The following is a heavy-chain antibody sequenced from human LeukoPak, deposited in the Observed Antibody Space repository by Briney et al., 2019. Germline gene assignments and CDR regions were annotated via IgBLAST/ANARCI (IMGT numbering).Heavy chain of an antibody. CDR1: GGSXXGYY. CDR3: ARSGPYYYDSSGRKYFQH. Sequence: TXSLXCAXYGGSXXGYYWSWIRQPPGKGLEWVGEINHSGSTNYNPSLKSRVTISVDTSKNQFSLKLSSVTAADTAVYYCARSGPYYYDSSGRKYFQHWGQGTLVTVSS. J-gene: IGHJ1*01. V-gene: IGHV4-34*01. D-gene: IGHD3-22*01. CDR2: INHSGST.